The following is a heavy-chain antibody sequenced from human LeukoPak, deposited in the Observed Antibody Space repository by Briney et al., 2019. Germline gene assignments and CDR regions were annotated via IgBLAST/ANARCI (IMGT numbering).Heavy chain of an antibody. D-gene: IGHD3-10*01. V-gene: IGHV1-69*04. CDR2: IIPIIGIA. Sequence: SVKVSCKASEGTFSSYTISWLRQSAGQGVEWRGRIIPIIGIANYEQKFTARGTITADKSTSTAYNELSSLRSEDTAVYYCARDVQYGSGSYYNPNRTPWGQGTLVTVSS. CDR3: ARDVQYGSGSYYNPNRTP. CDR1: EGTFSSYT. J-gene: IGHJ5*02.